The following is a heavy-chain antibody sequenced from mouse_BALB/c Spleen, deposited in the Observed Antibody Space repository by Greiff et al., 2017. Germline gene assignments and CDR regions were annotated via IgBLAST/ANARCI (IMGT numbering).Heavy chain of an antibody. CDR2: ISSGSSTI. CDR3: ASGGTYFDY. V-gene: IGHV5-17*02. Sequence: EVQVVESGGGLVQPGGSRKLSCAASGFTFSSFGMHWVRQAPEKGLEWVAYISSGSSTIYYADTVKGRFTISRDNPKNTLFLQMTSLRSEDTAMYYCASGGTYFDYWGQGTTLTVSS. J-gene: IGHJ2*01. D-gene: IGHD2-14*01. CDR1: GFTFSSFG.